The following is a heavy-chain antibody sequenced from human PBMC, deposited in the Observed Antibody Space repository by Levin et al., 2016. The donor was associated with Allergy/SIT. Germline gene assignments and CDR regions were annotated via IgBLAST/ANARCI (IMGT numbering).Heavy chain of an antibody. CDR3: ARGVKTQRYGSGSKKNYYYYMDV. V-gene: IGHV1-8*01. CDR2: MNPNSGNT. J-gene: IGHJ6*03. D-gene: IGHD3-10*01. Sequence: ASVKVSCKASGYTFTSYDINWVRQATGQGLEWMGWMNPNSGNTGYAQKFQGRVTMTRNTSISTAYMELSSLRSEDTAVYYCARGVKTQRYGSGSKKNYYYYMDVWGKGTTVTVSS. CDR1: GYTFTSYD.